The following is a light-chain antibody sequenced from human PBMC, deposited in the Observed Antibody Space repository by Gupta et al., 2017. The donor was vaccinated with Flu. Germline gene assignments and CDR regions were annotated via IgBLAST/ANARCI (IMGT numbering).Light chain of an antibody. CDR3: QSYDRRMSGQV. CDR2: VNT. V-gene: IGLV1-40*01. J-gene: IGLJ3*02. Sequence: VIISSCGSSSNIGAGYDLHGSQQLPETAPKLILFVNTDRPSGTPDRFSGSKSGTSASLAIXGXQAEEEXDYYCQSYDRRMSGQVFGGGTKLTVL. CDR1: SSNIGAGYD.